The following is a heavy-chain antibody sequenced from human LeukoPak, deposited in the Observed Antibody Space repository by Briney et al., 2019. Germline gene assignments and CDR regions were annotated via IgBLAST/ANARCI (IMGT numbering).Heavy chain of an antibody. CDR2: TRNKANSYTT. CDR3: ATSWRSTAFDY. V-gene: IGHV3-72*01. Sequence: GSLRLSCAASGFTFSSYDMHWVRQAPGKGLEWVGRTRNKANSYTTEYAASVKGRFNISRDDSKNSLYLQMNSLKTEDTAVYYCATSWRSTAFDYWGQGTLVTVSS. J-gene: IGHJ4*02. CDR1: GFTFSSYD.